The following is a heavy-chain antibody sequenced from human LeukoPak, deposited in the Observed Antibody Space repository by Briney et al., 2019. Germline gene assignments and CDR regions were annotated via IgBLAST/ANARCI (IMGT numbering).Heavy chain of an antibody. CDR1: GFTFSNYG. CDR3: ARLGPFGSGSYYLDYYYGMDV. J-gene: IGHJ6*02. Sequence: GGSLRLSCAASGFTFSNYGSHWVRQAPGKGLQWVAVISYDGSNKYFADSVKGRFIFSRDNSKNTLYLQMNNMKAEDTAMYYCARLGPFGSGSYYLDYYYGMDVWGQGTKVTVSS. D-gene: IGHD3-10*01. V-gene: IGHV3-30*03. CDR2: ISYDGSNK.